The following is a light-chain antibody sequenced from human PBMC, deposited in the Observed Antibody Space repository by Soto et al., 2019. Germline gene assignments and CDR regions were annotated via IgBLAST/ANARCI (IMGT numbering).Light chain of an antibody. Sequence: DIPMTQSPSSLSASLGDRVTVTCRASQSISIYLNWYQQKPGTAPRLLIFGAKTLQSGVPSRFSGSGYGTEFSLTITSLQPEDFATYYCPQHYTYPRTSGQGTKVDIK. CDR2: GAK. V-gene: IGKV1-17*01. J-gene: IGKJ1*01. CDR1: QSISIY. CDR3: PQHYTYPRT.